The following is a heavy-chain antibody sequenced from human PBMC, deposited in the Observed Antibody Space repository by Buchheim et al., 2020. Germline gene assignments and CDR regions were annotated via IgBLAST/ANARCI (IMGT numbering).Heavy chain of an antibody. D-gene: IGHD3-22*01. CDR1: GFTFSSYS. J-gene: IGHJ4*02. V-gene: IGHV3-21*01. CDR2: ISSSSSYI. CDR3: ARGKPYYDSSGYYPSPLD. Sequence: EVQLVESGGGLVKPGGSLRLSCAASGFTFSSYSMNWVRQAPEKGLEWVSSISSSSSYIYYADSVKGRFTISRDNAKNSLYLQMNSLRAEDTAVYYCARGKPYYDSSGYYPSPLDWGQGTL.